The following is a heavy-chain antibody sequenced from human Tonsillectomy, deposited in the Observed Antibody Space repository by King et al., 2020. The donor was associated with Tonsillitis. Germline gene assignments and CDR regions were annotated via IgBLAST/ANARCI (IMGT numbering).Heavy chain of an antibody. CDR2: IDPSDSYT. Sequence: VQLVESGAEVKKPGEFLRISCKGSGYSFTSYWISWVRQMPGKGLEWMGRIDPSDSYTNYSPSFQGHVTISADKSISTAYLQWSSLKASDTAMYYCARADYDILTGYYTPFYWGQGTLVTVSS. D-gene: IGHD3-9*01. CDR1: GYSFTSYW. V-gene: IGHV5-10-1*03. CDR3: ARADYDILTGYYTPFY. J-gene: IGHJ4*02.